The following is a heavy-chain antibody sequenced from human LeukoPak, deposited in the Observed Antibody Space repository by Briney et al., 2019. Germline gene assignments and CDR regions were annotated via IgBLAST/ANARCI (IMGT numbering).Heavy chain of an antibody. J-gene: IGHJ5*02. CDR3: ARGPRNDP. D-gene: IGHD1-14*01. Sequence: ASVKVSCKTSGYPFTTYEINWVRQAAGQGLEWMGWVHPNTGNTAYAQRFQGRVTMTRDTSISTAYMELSSLSSNDTAVYFCARGPRNDPWGQGTLVTVSS. CDR1: GYPFTTYE. CDR2: VHPNTGNT. V-gene: IGHV1-8*01.